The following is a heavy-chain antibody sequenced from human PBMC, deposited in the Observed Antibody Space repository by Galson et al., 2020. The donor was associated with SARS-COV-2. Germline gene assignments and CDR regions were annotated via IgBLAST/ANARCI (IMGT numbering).Heavy chain of an antibody. Sequence: GGSLRLSCAASGFNFSSYAMNWVRQAPGKGLEWVSFISNSGSPIYYADSVKGRFTISRDNAKNSLYLQMNSLRAEDTAVYYCARDSRRGDPIPDYLDYWGQGTLVTVSS. CDR3: ARDSRRGDPIPDYLDY. V-gene: IGHV3-48*03. CDR1: GFNFSSYA. D-gene: IGHD2-21*02. CDR2: ISNSGSPI. J-gene: IGHJ4*02.